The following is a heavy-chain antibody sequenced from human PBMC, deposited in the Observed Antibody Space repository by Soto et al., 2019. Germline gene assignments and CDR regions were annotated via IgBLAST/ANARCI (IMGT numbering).Heavy chain of an antibody. J-gene: IGHJ5*01. V-gene: IGHV6-1*01. CDR3: ALGRAVADRNWFDS. CDR2: TYYRSKWYN. D-gene: IGHD1-26*01. Sequence: SQTLSLTCAISGDSVSSNSAAWNWIRQSPSRGLEWLGRTYYRSKWYNDYAVSVKSRITINPDTSKNQFSLQLNSVTPEDTAVYSCALGRAVADRNWFDSWGRRTPVLVSS. CDR1: GDSVSSNSAA.